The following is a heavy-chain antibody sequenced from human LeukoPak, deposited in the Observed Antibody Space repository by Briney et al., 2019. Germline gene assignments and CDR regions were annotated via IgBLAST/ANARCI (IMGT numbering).Heavy chain of an antibody. D-gene: IGHD3-10*01. V-gene: IGHV1-8*01. CDR3: ARTTGLLWFGESLYYFDY. J-gene: IGHJ4*02. Sequence: ASVKVSCKASGYTFTSYDINWVRQATGQGLEWMGWMNPNSDNTGYAQKFQGRVTMTRNTSISTAYMELSSLRSEDTAVYFCARTTGLLWFGESLYYFDYWGQGTLVTVSS. CDR2: MNPNSDNT. CDR1: GYTFTSYD.